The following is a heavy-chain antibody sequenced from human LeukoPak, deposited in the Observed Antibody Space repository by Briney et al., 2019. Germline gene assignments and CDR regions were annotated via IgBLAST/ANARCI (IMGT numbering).Heavy chain of an antibody. CDR1: GFTVSSNY. D-gene: IGHD2-2*01. Sequence: GGSLRLSCAASGFTVSSNYMSWVRQAPGKGLEWVSVIYSGDTTYYADSVKGRFTISRDNSKNTLYLQMNSLRAEDTAVYYCAKAQYQLLYDYYYYMDVWGKGTTVTVSS. V-gene: IGHV3-66*01. J-gene: IGHJ6*03. CDR3: AKAQYQLLYDYYYYMDV. CDR2: IYSGDTT.